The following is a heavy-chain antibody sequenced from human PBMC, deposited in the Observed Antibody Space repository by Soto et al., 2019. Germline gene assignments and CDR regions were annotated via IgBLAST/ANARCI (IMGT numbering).Heavy chain of an antibody. CDR3: AGVYDSSGYLSLGGVDYYYYGMDV. CDR2: IIPIFGTA. D-gene: IGHD3-22*01. V-gene: IGHV1-69*13. CDR1: GVTFSSYA. Sequence: SVKVSCKASGVTFSSYAISWVRQAPGQGLEWMGGIIPIFGTANYAQKFQGRVTITADESTSTAYMELSSLRSEDTAVYYCAGVYDSSGYLSLGGVDYYYYGMDVWGQGTTVTVSS. J-gene: IGHJ6*02.